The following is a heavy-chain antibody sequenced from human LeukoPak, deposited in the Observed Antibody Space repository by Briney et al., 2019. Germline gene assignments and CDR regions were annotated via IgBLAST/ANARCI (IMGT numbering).Heavy chain of an antibody. CDR3: ATRVETNWFDP. Sequence: PSETLALTCTVSGGSISSSSYYWGWIRQPPGTGLEWIGEINHSGSTNYNPSLKSRVTISVDTSKNQFSLKLSSVTAADTAVYYCATRVETNWFDPWGQGTLDRVS. D-gene: IGHD2-21*02. J-gene: IGHJ5*02. CDR1: GGSISSSSYY. V-gene: IGHV4-39*07. CDR2: INHSGST.